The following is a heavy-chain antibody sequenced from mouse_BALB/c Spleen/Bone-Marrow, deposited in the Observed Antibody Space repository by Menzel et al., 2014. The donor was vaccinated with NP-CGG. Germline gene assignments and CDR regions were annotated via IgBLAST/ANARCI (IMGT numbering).Heavy chain of an antibody. V-gene: IGHV1S81*02. J-gene: IGHJ2*01. CDR2: INPSNGGT. D-gene: IGHD4-1*01. CDR3: TRGRTWDFDY. CDR1: GYTFTSYY. Sequence: GAELVKPGASVKLSCKASGYTFTSYYMYWVKQRPGQGLEWIGEINPSNGGTNFNEKFKSRATLTVDKSSSTAYMQLSSLTSEDSAVYYCTRGRTWDFDYWGQGATLTVSS.